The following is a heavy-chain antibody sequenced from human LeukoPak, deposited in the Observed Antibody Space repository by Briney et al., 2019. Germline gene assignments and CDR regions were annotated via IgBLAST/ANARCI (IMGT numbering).Heavy chain of an antibody. V-gene: IGHV5-51*01. CDR1: GYSFTSYW. CDR2: IYPGDSDT. Sequence: GESLKISRKGSGYSFTSYWIGWVRPMPGEDLGWMGIIYPGDSDTRYSPSFQGQVTISADKSISTAYLQWSSLKASDTAMYYCARLVAVAGNDAFDIWGQGTMVTVSS. J-gene: IGHJ3*02. D-gene: IGHD6-19*01. CDR3: ARLVAVAGNDAFDI.